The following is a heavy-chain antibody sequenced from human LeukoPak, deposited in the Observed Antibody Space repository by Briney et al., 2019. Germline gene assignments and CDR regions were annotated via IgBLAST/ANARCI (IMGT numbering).Heavy chain of an antibody. CDR1: GYTFIVYN. CDR2: ISTYNGNT. Sequence: ASVKVSCRASGYTFIVYNITWVRQAPGQGLGWMGWISTYNGNTDYAQNLQDRVTMTRDTSTSTAYMELRSLRSDDTAVYYCARARTYYYGSGTYPYGAFDIWGQGTMVSVAS. D-gene: IGHD3-10*01. J-gene: IGHJ3*02. V-gene: IGHV1-18*01. CDR3: ARARTYYYGSGTYPYGAFDI.